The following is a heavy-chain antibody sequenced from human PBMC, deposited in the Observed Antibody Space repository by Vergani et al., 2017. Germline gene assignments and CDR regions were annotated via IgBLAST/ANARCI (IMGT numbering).Heavy chain of an antibody. CDR3: ARHNYGDYAFDY. CDR2: IYYSGST. CDR1: GGSISSSSYY. Sequence: QLQLQDSGPGLVKPSETLSLTCTVSGGSISSSSYYWGWIRQPPGKGLEWIGSIYYSGSTYYNPSLKSRVTISVDTSKNQFSLKLSSVTAADTAVYYCARHNYGDYAFDYWGQGTLVTVSS. J-gene: IGHJ4*02. V-gene: IGHV4-39*01. D-gene: IGHD4-17*01.